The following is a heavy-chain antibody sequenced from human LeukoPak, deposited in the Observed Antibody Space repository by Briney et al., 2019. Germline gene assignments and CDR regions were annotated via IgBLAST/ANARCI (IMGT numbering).Heavy chain of an antibody. J-gene: IGHJ4*02. V-gene: IGHV1-18*01. D-gene: IGHD3-22*01. CDR1: GHTFTSYG. CDR2: ISAYNGNT. CDR3: ARVAKRSGMDYYDSSGPADY. Sequence: ASVKVSCKASGHTFTSYGISWVRQAPGQGLEWMGWISAYNGNTNYAQKLQGRVTMTTDTSTSTAYMELRSLRSDDTAVYYCARVAKRSGMDYYDSSGPADYRGQGTLVTVSS.